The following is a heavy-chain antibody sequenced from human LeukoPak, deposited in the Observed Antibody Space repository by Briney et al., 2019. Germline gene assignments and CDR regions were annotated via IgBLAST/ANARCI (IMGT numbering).Heavy chain of an antibody. V-gene: IGHV3-21*01. J-gene: IGHJ6*02. Sequence: GGSLRLSCAASGFTFGSYSMNWVRQAPGKGLEWVSSISSSSSYIYYADSVKGRFTISRDNAKNSLYLQMNSLRAEDTAVYYCARGGAVAGTYYYYYGMDVWGQGTTVTVSS. CDR2: ISSSSSYI. D-gene: IGHD6-19*01. CDR1: GFTFGSYS. CDR3: ARGGAVAGTYYYYYGMDV.